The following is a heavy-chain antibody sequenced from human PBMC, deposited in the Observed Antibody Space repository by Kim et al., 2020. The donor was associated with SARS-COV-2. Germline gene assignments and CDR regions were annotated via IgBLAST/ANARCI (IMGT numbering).Heavy chain of an antibody. CDR1: GYTFTSYG. D-gene: IGHD3-10*01. CDR3: AFGESEGIYYYYYGMDV. V-gene: IGHV1-18*04. CDR2: ISAYNGNT. J-gene: IGHJ6*02. Sequence: ASVKVSCKASGYTFTSYGISGVRQAPGQGLEWMGWISAYNGNTNYAQKLQGRVTMTTDTSTSTAYMELRSLRPDDTAVYYCAFGESEGIYYYYYGMDVWGQGTTVTVSS.